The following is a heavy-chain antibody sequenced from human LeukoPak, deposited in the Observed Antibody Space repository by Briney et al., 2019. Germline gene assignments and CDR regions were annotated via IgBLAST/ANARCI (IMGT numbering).Heavy chain of an antibody. V-gene: IGHV3-53*01. Sequence: GGSLRLSCAASGFSVINHFMHWVRQAPGEGLQWVSTVNGAGVTYYAASVKGRFTISRDTVKNTFSLQMNNLRADDTAVCFCARRGVQGYMDVWGKGTTVTVSS. J-gene: IGHJ6*03. D-gene: IGHD1-26*01. CDR3: ARRGVQGYMDV. CDR2: VNGAGVT. CDR1: GFSVINHF.